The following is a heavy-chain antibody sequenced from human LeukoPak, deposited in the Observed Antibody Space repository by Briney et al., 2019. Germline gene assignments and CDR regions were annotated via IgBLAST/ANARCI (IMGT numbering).Heavy chain of an antibody. CDR2: INHSGST. J-gene: IGHJ3*02. D-gene: IGHD3-22*01. V-gene: IGHV4-34*01. CDR1: GGSFSGYY. Sequence: PSETLSLTCAVYGGSFSGYYWSWIRQPPGKGLEWIGEINHSGSTNYNPSLKSRVTISVDTSKNQFSLKLSSVTAADTAVYYCASLDRRLDYYDSSGSLWAFDIWGQGTMVTVSS. CDR3: ASLDRRLDYYDSSGSLWAFDI.